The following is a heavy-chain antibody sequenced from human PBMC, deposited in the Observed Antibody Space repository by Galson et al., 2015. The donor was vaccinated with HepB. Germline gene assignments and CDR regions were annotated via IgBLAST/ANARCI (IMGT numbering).Heavy chain of an antibody. CDR3: ARDGLDYYDSSGYPNWFDP. CDR2: INPSGGST. Sequence: SVKVSCKASGYTFTSYYMHWVRQAPGQGLEWMGIINPSGGSTSYAQKLQGRVTMTRDTSTSTVYMELSSLRSEDTAVYYCARDGLDYYDSSGYPNWFDPWGQGTLVTVSS. J-gene: IGHJ5*02. V-gene: IGHV1-46*04. CDR1: GYTFTSYY. D-gene: IGHD3-22*01.